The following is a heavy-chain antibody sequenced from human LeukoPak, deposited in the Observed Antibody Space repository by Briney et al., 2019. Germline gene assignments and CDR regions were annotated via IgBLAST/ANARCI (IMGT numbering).Heavy chain of an antibody. J-gene: IGHJ4*02. Sequence: SQTLSLTCTVSGGSISSGSYYRSWIRQPPGKGLEWIGYIYYSGSTNYNPSLKSRVTISVDTSKNQFSLKLTSVTAADTAVYYCARDIRAAGTFDYWGQGTLVTVSS. D-gene: IGHD6-13*01. CDR3: ARDIRAAGTFDY. CDR2: IYYSGST. CDR1: GGSISSGSYY. V-gene: IGHV4-61*01.